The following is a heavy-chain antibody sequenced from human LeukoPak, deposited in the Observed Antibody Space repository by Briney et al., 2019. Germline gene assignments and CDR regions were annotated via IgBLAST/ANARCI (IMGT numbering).Heavy chain of an antibody. CDR2: IYYSGST. CDR1: GGSISSYY. D-gene: IGHD3-3*01. CDR3: ARDGSLLRFLEWSTHAFDI. V-gene: IGHV4-59*01. J-gene: IGHJ3*02. Sequence: SETLSLTCTVSGGSISSYYWSWIRQPPGKGLEWIGYIYYSGSTNYNPSLKSRVTISVDTSKNQFSLKLSSVTAADTAVYYCARDGSLLRFLEWSTHAFDIWGQGTMVTVSS.